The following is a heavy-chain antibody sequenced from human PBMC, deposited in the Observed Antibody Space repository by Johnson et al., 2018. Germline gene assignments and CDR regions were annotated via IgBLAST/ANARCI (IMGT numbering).Heavy chain of an antibody. Sequence: EVQLVESGGGLMEPGRSLRLSCTASGLSFGDYSMSWFRQAPGKGLEWVGLIRSKAYDGATEYAASVKDKFTISRDDSKNIAYLQMNSLIIEDTGVYYCTTCGWSHYYYYMDVWGKGTTVTVSS. V-gene: IGHV3-49*03. CDR1: GLSFGDYS. CDR3: TTCGWSHYYYYMDV. CDR2: IRSKAYDGAT. D-gene: IGHD6-19*01. J-gene: IGHJ6*03.